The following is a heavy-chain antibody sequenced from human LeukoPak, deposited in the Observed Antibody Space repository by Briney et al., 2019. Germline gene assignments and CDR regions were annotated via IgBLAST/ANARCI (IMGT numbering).Heavy chain of an antibody. CDR1: GFTFSSYA. V-gene: IGHV3-64*01. CDR2: ISSNGGST. J-gene: IGHJ4*02. Sequence: GGSLRLSCAASGFTFSSYAMHWVRQAPGKGLEYVSAISSNGGSTYYANSVKGRFTISRDNSKNTLYLQMGSLRAEDTAVYYCARDISGWTLGFDYWGQGTLVTVSS. D-gene: IGHD6-19*01. CDR3: ARDISGWTLGFDY.